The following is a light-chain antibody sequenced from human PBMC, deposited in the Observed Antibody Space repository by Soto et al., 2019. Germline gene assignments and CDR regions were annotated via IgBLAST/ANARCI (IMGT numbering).Light chain of an antibody. V-gene: IGLV1-44*01. Sequence: QSALTQPPSVSAAPGQKVTISCSGSSSNIGSNYVNWYQHLPGTAPKLLIYSDDQRPSGVPDRFSGSKSGTSASLAISGLQSEDEADYFCAAWNDNPNGPGYVFGTGTKVTVL. CDR2: SDD. J-gene: IGLJ1*01. CDR3: AAWNDNPNGPGYV. CDR1: SSNIGSNY.